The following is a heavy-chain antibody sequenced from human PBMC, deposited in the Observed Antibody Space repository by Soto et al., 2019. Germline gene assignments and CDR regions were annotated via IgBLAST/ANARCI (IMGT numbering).Heavy chain of an antibody. Sequence: QVQLQESGPGLVKPSETLSLTCTVSGGSISSYYWSWIRQPPGKGLEWIGYIYSSGNTNYNPSLKSRLTISVDTSKNQFSLKLSSVTAADTAVYYCARGRDGYNSYWGQGTLVTVSS. D-gene: IGHD5-12*01. CDR2: IYSSGNT. J-gene: IGHJ4*02. V-gene: IGHV4-59*01. CDR3: ARGRDGYNSY. CDR1: GGSISSYY.